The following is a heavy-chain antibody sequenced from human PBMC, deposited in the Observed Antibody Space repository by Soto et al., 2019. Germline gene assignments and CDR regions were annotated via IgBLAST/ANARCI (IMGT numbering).Heavy chain of an antibody. CDR1: GFTFSSYG. CDR3: ARDSASGYDDLDI. CDR2: IWYDGSKK. J-gene: IGHJ3*02. V-gene: IGHV3-33*01. Sequence: QVQLVESGGGVVQPGRSLRLSCAASGFTFSSYGRHWVRQAPGKGLEWVSVIWYDGSKKYYADSVKCRFTISRDNSKNTPSLQMNSLTAEGTAVYYCARDSASGYDDLDICGQVTMVTVSA. D-gene: IGHD5-18*01.